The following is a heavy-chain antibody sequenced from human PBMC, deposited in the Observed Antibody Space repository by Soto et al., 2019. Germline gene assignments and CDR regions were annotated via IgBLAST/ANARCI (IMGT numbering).Heavy chain of an antibody. D-gene: IGHD3-10*01. J-gene: IGHJ1*01. CDR1: GFSLDSYA. CDR3: ARDYGALPADRFQF. CDR2: ISYDGKNI. Sequence: QLVESGGGVVQPGRSLTLSCAASGFSLDSYAMHWVRQAPGEGREWLAVISYDGKNIYYADSVKGRFTISKDNSKNTLYLRLTSLTVEDTATYSCARDYGALPADRFQFWGQGTLVTVSS. V-gene: IGHV3-30*03.